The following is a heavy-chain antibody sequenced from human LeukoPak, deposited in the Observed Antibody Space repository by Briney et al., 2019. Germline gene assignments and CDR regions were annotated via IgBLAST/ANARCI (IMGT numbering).Heavy chain of an antibody. V-gene: IGHV3-23*01. CDR3: AKDKWYSSGWDDAFDI. CDR2: LSGTGGTT. CDR1: GFTFNTYA. D-gene: IGHD6-19*01. Sequence: GGSLRLSCTASGFTFNTYAMSWVRQAPGKALEWLSSLSGTGGTTYIADSVKGRFTISRDNSKSILYIQLNSLRAEDTAVYYCAKDKWYSSGWDDAFDIWGQGTMVTVSS. J-gene: IGHJ3*02.